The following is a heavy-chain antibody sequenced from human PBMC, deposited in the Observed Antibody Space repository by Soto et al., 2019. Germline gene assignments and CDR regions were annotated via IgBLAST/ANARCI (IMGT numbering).Heavy chain of an antibody. D-gene: IGHD6-13*01. J-gene: IGHJ6*02. CDR1: GGTFSSYA. Sequence: SVKVSCKASGGTFSSYAISWVRQAPGRGLEWMGGIIPIFGTANYAQKFQGRVTITADESTSTAYMELSSLRSEDTAVYYCARVRIAAAGRLGENYYYGMDVWGQGTTVTVSS. V-gene: IGHV1-69*13. CDR2: IIPIFGTA. CDR3: ARVRIAAAGRLGENYYYGMDV.